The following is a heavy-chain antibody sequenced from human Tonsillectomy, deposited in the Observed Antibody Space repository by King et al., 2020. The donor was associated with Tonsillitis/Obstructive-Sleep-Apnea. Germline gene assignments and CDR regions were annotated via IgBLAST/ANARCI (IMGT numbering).Heavy chain of an antibody. J-gene: IGHJ4*02. D-gene: IGHD4/OR15-4a*01. CDR3: ARDLGSYGANWDY. CDR2: IFHSGST. Sequence: VQLQESGPGLVKPSGTLSLTCDVSGGSISSSNWWSWVRQPPGKGLEWIGEIFHSGSTNYNPSLKSRVTISVDKSKNQFSLKLSSVTAADTAVYYCARDLGSYGANWDYWGQGTLVTVSS. CDR1: GGSISSSNW. V-gene: IGHV4-4*02.